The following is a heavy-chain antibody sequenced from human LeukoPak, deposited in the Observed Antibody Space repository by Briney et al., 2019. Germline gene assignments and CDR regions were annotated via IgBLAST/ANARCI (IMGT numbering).Heavy chain of an antibody. Sequence: GGSLRLSCAASGLSVSSNNMHWVRQAPGGRLEWVAYISAGSGTIFSAGSLRGRFTISRDNARESLFLQMNSLRAEDTAVYYCTRDLGLRRMIWGRGTLVLVSS. J-gene: IGHJ2*01. V-gene: IGHV3-48*04. CDR2: ISAGSGTI. CDR1: GLSVSSNN. CDR3: TRDLGLRRMI.